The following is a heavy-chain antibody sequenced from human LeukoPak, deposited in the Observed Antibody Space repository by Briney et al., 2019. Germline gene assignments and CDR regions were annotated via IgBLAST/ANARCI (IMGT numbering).Heavy chain of an antibody. CDR1: GFTVSSNY. D-gene: IGHD3-10*01. CDR2: IYSGGST. Sequence: GGSLRVSCAASGFTVSSNYMSWVRQAPGKGLEWVSVIYSGGSTYYADSVKGRFTISRDNSKNTLYLQMNSLRAEDTAVYYCATSLIWFGEFPYGMDVWGQGTTVTVSS. V-gene: IGHV3-53*01. J-gene: IGHJ6*02. CDR3: ATSLIWFGEFPYGMDV.